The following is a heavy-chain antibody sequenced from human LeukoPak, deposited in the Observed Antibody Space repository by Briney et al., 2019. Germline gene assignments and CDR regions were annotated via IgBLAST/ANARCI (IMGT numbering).Heavy chain of an antibody. Sequence: ASVKVSCKASGYTFTSYGISWVRQAPGQGLEWMGWISAYNGNTNYAQKLQGRVTMTTDTSTSTAYMELRSLRSDDTAVYYCARDGGYDSSGYYYADAFDIWAKGQWSPSLQ. CDR3: ARDGGYDSSGYYYADAFDI. V-gene: IGHV1-18*01. CDR2: ISAYNGNT. J-gene: IGHJ3*02. D-gene: IGHD3-22*01. CDR1: GYTFTSYG.